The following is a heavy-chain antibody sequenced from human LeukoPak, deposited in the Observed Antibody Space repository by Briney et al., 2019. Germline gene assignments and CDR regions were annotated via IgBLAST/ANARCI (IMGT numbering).Heavy chain of an antibody. CDR2: INHSGST. Sequence: SETLSLTCAVYGGSFSGYYWSWIRQPPGKGLEWIGEINHSGSTNYNPSLKSRVTISVDTSKNQLSLKLSSVTAADTAVYYCARLISVAGIVYWGQGTLVTVSS. J-gene: IGHJ4*02. CDR1: GGSFSGYY. CDR3: ARLISVAGIVY. D-gene: IGHD6-19*01. V-gene: IGHV4-34*01.